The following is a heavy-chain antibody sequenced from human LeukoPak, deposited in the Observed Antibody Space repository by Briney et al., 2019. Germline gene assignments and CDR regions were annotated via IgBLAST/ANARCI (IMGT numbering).Heavy chain of an antibody. Sequence: GGSLRLSCAASVFTFSSYWMSWVRQAPGKGLEWVANIKQDGSEKYYVDSVKGRFTISRDNAKNSLYLQMNSLRAEDTAVYYCARGGAGSSYQFWGQGTLVTVSS. V-gene: IGHV3-7*01. CDR3: ARGGAGSSYQF. CDR2: IKQDGSEK. D-gene: IGHD1-26*01. J-gene: IGHJ4*02. CDR1: VFTFSSYW.